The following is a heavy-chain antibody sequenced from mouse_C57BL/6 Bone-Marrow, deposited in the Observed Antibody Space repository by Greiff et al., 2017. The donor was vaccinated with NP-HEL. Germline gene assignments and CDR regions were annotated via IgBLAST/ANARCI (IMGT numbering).Heavy chain of an antibody. D-gene: IGHD1-1*01. Sequence: QVQLQQSGAELVKPGASVKISCKASGYAFSSYWMNWVKQRPGKGLEWIGQIYPGDGDTNYNGKFKGKATLTADKSSSTAYMQLSSLTSEDSAVYFCARSEFYYYGSSAPFAYWGQGTLVTVSA. J-gene: IGHJ3*01. V-gene: IGHV1-80*01. CDR1: GYAFSSYW. CDR2: IYPGDGDT. CDR3: ARSEFYYYGSSAPFAY.